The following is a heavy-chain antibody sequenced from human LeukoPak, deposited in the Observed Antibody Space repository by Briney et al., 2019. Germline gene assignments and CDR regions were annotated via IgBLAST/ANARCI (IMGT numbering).Heavy chain of an antibody. J-gene: IGHJ4*02. V-gene: IGHV3-23*01. D-gene: IGHD3-10*01. CDR3: AKGTRPRYGSGSPFDY. CDR2: ISDSGDIT. CDR1: GFTFSSYA. Sequence: GGSLRLSCAASGFTFSSYAMSWVRQAPGKGLEWVSGISDSGDITYYADSVKGRFTISRDNSKNTLYVQMNSLRVEDTAVYYCAKGTRPRYGSGSPFDYWGQGTLVTVSS.